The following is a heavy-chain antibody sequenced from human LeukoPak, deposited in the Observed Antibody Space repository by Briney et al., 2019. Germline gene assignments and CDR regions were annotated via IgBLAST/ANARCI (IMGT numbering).Heavy chain of an antibody. CDR1: GGSISSYY. D-gene: IGHD3-16*01. CDR2: IYYSGST. V-gene: IGHV4-59*01. Sequence: SEALSLTCTVPGGSISSYYWSCIREPPGKGLEWGGYIYYSGSTNYNPSLKSRVTISVDTSKNQCSLKLSSVTAADTAVYYCARRDLNGGTFDYWGQGTLVTVSS. J-gene: IGHJ4*02. CDR3: ARRDLNGGTFDY.